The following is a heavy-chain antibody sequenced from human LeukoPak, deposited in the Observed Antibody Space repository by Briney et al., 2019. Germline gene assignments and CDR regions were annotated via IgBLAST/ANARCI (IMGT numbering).Heavy chain of an antibody. CDR1: GGSISSGDYS. CDR2: IYLSGST. V-gene: IGHV4-30-2*01. J-gene: IGHJ5*02. Sequence: SETLSLTCAVSGGSISSGDYSWGWIRQPPGKGLEWIGYIYLSGSTFYNPSLQSRITISLDGSKNQFFLRLSSVTAADTAVYFCAGDPSGYDSGWFDPWGQGTLVTVSS. D-gene: IGHD5-12*01. CDR3: AGDPSGYDSGWFDP.